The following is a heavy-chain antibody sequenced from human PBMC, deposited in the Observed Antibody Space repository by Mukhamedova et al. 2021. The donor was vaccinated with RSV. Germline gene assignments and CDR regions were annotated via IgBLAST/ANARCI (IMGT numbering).Heavy chain of an antibody. J-gene: IGHJ6*03. D-gene: IGHD2-15*01. CDR3: ATGPLGYCATTTCHGYYYYMDV. V-gene: IGHV3-53*01. CDR2: IHSGAST. Sequence: EWVSAIHSGASTYYADSVKGRFTISRDISKNTVYLQMTSLRAEDTARYFCATGPLGYCATTTCHGYYYYMDVWGKGTTVTVSS.